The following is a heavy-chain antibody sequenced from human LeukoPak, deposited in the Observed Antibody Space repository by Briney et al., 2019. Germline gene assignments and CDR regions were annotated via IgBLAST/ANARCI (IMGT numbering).Heavy chain of an antibody. CDR2: IHYTGSI. V-gene: IGHV4-59*01. CDR3: ARNFCTGGSCYINDD. D-gene: IGHD2-15*01. J-gene: IGHJ4*02. Sequence: SETLSLTCSVSGGSISGYFWTWIRQSPGKGLEWIGFIHYTGSINYNPSLKSRVTMSADTSKNHFSLKLTSVTAADSAVYYCARNFCTGGSCYINDDWGQGILVTVSS. CDR1: GGSISGYF.